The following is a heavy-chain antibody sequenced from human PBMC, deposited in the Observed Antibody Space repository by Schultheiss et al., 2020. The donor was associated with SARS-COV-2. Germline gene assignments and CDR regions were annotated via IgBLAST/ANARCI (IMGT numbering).Heavy chain of an antibody. J-gene: IGHJ2*01. CDR1: GFTFSDYY. Sequence: GESLKISCAASGFTFSDYYMSWIRQAPGKGLEWVSYISSSSSYTNYADSVKGRFTISRDNAKNSLYLQMNSLRAEDTAVYYCASGSSGWYGGYFDLWGRGTLVTVSS. D-gene: IGHD6-19*01. CDR2: ISSSSSYT. V-gene: IGHV3-11*06. CDR3: ASGSSGWYGGYFDL.